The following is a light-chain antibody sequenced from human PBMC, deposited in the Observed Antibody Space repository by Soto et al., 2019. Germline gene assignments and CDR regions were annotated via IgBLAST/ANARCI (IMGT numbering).Light chain of an antibody. CDR3: QQYDSFSVT. CDR1: QGIRSA. J-gene: IGKJ1*01. CDR2: DAS. V-gene: IGKV1-13*02. Sequence: IQLTQSPSFLSAPAGDSVPITCRASQGIRSALAWYQQKPGKAPKLLIYDASSLESGVPSRFSGSGSGTDFTLTISSLQPEDFATYYCQQYDSFSVTFGQGTKVDIK.